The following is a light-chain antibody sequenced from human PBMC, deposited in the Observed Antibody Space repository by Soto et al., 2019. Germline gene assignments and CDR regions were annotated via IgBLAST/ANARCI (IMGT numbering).Light chain of an antibody. V-gene: IGKV3-11*01. J-gene: IGKJ1*01. Sequence: EVVLTQSPATLSLSPGERATLSCRASQSVDIRLAWYQQKPGQAPRLLIYDASTRATGIPARFSGSGAGTDFTLTITSLEPEDFAVYYCHQRAACPATFVQGTKVEMK. CDR2: DAS. CDR1: QSVDIR. CDR3: HQRAACPAT.